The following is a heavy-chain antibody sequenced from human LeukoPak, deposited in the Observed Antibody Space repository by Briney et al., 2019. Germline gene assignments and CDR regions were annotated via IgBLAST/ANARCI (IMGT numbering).Heavy chain of an antibody. CDR3: ARRGQDY. J-gene: IGHJ4*02. V-gene: IGHV1-2*02. D-gene: IGHD3-10*01. CDR2: INLNSGGT. CDR1: GYTFTGYY. Sequence: ASVKVSCKAPGYTFTGYYMHWVRQAPGQGPEWMGWINLNSGGTNYAQKFQGRVTMTTDTSISTAYMELSRLTSDDTAVYYCARRGQDYWGQGTLVTVSS.